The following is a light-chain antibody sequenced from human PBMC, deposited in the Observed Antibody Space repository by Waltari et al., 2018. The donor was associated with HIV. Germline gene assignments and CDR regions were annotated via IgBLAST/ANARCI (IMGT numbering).Light chain of an antibody. J-gene: IGKJ1*01. CDR3: QQYYSPPPT. Sequence: VMTQSPDALAAPPGDRATINCKATPSVFYTPNAKNYIAWYQQSPGQAPKLLIYWASTREFGVSARFSGSGSGTNFTLTITSLQAEDVAVYYCQQYYSPPPTFGQGTKVEIK. CDR2: WAS. V-gene: IGKV4-1*01. CDR1: PSVFYTPNAKNY.